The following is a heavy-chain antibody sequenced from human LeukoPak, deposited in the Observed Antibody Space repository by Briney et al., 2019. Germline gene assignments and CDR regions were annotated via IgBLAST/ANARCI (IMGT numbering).Heavy chain of an antibody. V-gene: IGHV1-2*02. CDR1: GYTFTGYY. D-gene: IGHD3-3*01. CDR2: INPNSGGT. CDR3: AXXSGYYGDGYFDY. Sequence: ASVKVSCKASGYTFTGYYMHWVRQAPGQGLEWMGWINPNSGGTNYAQKFQGRVTMTRDTSISTAYMELSRLRSDDTAVYYCAXXSGYYGDGYFDYWGQGTLVTVSS. J-gene: IGHJ4*02.